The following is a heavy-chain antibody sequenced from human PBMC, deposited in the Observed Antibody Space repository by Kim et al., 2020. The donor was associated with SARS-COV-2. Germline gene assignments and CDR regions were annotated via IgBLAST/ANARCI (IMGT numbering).Heavy chain of an antibody. D-gene: IGHD1-26*01. CDR2: ISSSSSTI. V-gene: IGHV3-48*02. CDR1: GFTFSSYS. CDR3: ASKGGGDYYYYGMDV. J-gene: IGHJ6*02. Sequence: GGSLRLSCAASGFTFSSYSMNWVRQAPGKGLEWVSYISSSSSTIYYADSVKGRFTISRDNAKNSLYLQMNSLRDEDTAVYYCASKGGGDYYYYGMDVWGPGATVTVSS.